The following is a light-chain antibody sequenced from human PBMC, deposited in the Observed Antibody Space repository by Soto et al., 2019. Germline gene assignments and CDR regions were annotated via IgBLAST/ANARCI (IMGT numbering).Light chain of an antibody. CDR1: QSVNNF. CDR2: DAS. J-gene: IGKJ3*01. Sequence: EIIVTHPPATRSLSKRERGTLSCRASQSVNNFLAWYQQKPGQAPRLLIFDASYRATGIPGRFSGSGSGTDFTLTISSLELEDFAVYYCQQRSSWPATFGPGRKVDV. CDR3: QQRSSWPAT. V-gene: IGKV3-11*01.